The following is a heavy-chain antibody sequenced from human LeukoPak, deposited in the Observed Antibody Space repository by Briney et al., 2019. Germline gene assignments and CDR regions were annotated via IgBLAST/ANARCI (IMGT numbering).Heavy chain of an antibody. CDR2: IYYSGST. D-gene: IGHD5-18*01. J-gene: IGHJ6*03. Sequence: PSETLSLTCTVSGGSISSYYWSWIRQPPGKGLEWIGYIYYSGSTNYNPSLKSRVTISVDASKNQFSLKLSSVTAAGTAVYYCARESRAGYSYGYYYYMDVWGKGTTVTVSS. CDR1: GGSISSYY. V-gene: IGHV4-59*01. CDR3: ARESRAGYSYGYYYYMDV.